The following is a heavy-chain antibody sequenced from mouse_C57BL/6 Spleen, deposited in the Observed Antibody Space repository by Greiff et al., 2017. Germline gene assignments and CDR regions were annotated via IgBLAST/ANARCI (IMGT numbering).Heavy chain of an antibody. CDR2: ISDGGSYT. V-gene: IGHV5-4*01. J-gene: IGHJ2*01. CDR3: ARESRWDTTVVAYLDY. CDR1: GFTFSSYA. Sequence: EVKVVESGGGLVKPGGSLKLSCAASGFTFSSYAMSWVRQTPDKRLEWVAPISDGGSYTYYPDNVKGRFTISRDNAKNNLYLQMSHLKSEDTAMYYCARESRWDTTVVAYLDYWGQGTTLTVSS. D-gene: IGHD1-1*01.